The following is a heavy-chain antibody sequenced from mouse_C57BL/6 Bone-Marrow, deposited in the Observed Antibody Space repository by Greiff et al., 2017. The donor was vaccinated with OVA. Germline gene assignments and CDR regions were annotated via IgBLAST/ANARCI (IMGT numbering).Heavy chain of an antibody. Sequence: EVMLVESGGGLVQPGGSLKLSCAASGFTFSDYYMYWVRQTPEKRLEWVAYISNGGGSTYYPDTVKGRFTISRDNAKNTLYLQMSRLKSEDTAMYYCARIKRYAMDYWGQGTSGTVSS. CDR2: ISNGGGST. V-gene: IGHV5-12*01. CDR1: GFTFSDYY. D-gene: IGHD2-4*01. CDR3: ARIKRYAMDY. J-gene: IGHJ4*01.